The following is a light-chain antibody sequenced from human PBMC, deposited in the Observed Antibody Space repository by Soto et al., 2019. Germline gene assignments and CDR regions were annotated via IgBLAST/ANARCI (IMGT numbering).Light chain of an antibody. CDR3: QQSYSTPFT. CDR2: AAS. J-gene: IGKJ2*01. CDR1: QSISGY. V-gene: IGKV1-39*01. Sequence: DIQMTQSPSSLSAFVGDRVTITCRASQSISGYLNWYQQKPGKAPNLLIYAASSLQSGVPSRFSGSASGTDFTLTISSLHPEDFATYYCQQSYSTPFTFGQGTKLEIK.